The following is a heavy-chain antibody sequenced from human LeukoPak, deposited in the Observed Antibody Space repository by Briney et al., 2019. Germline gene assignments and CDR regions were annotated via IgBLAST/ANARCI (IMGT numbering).Heavy chain of an antibody. CDR2: INPSGGST. V-gene: IGHV1-46*01. Sequence: GASVKVSCKASGYTFTGYYIHWVRQAPGQGLEWMGIINPSGGSTGYAQKFQGRVTMTRDTSTSTVYMELNSLRSDDTAVYHCARALPHVRSGYYYYYMDVWGKGTTVTISS. CDR3: ARALPHVRSGYYYYYMDV. D-gene: IGHD6-25*01. J-gene: IGHJ6*03. CDR1: GYTFTGYY.